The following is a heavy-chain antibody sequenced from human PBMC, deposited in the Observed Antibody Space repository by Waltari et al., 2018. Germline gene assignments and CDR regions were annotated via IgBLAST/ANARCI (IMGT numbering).Heavy chain of an antibody. Sequence: EVQLVESGGGLVQPGGSLRLSCAASGFTFSSYEMNWVRQAPGKGVEWVSYISSSGSTIYYTESVKGRFTISRDNAKNSLYLQMNSLRAEDTAVYYCARVRGTRFIYYYYGMDVWGQGTTVTVSS. CDR2: ISSSGSTI. J-gene: IGHJ6*02. D-gene: IGHD2-8*01. V-gene: IGHV3-48*03. CDR1: GFTFSSYE. CDR3: ARVRGTRFIYYYYGMDV.